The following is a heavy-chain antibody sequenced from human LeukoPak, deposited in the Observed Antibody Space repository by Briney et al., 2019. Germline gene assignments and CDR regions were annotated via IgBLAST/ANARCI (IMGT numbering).Heavy chain of an antibody. CDR3: ARGSRGVVTTEPNWYFDL. Sequence: GGSLRLSCAASGFTFSSYEMNWVRQAPGKGLEWVSSISSSSSYIFYADSVKGRFTISRDNAKNSLYLQMNSLRAEDTAVYYCARGSRGVVTTEPNWYFDLWGRGTLVTVSS. J-gene: IGHJ2*01. CDR2: ISSSSSYI. D-gene: IGHD2-21*02. CDR1: GFTFSSYE. V-gene: IGHV3-21*01.